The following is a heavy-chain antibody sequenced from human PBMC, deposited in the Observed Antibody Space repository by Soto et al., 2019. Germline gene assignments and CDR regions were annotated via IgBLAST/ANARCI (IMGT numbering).Heavy chain of an antibody. J-gene: IGHJ6*02. CDR3: AKERTASFNFCHYDAMDV. V-gene: IGHV3-30*18. D-gene: IGHD3-3*01. CDR1: GFPFNTFG. Sequence: GGSLRLSCAASGFPFNTFGLHWVRQAPGKGLEWVAVISDDGGSEYYADSVKGRFTISKDTSRNTLYLQMNSLRREDTAVYYCAKERTASFNFCHYDAMDVWGQGATVTVSS. CDR2: ISDDGGSE.